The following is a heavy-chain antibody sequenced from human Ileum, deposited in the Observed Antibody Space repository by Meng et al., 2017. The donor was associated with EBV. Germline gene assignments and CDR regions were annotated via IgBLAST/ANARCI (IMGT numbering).Heavy chain of an antibody. J-gene: IGHJ4*02. CDR3: ASSDYYRSDY. CDR1: GGSISRSDW. V-gene: IGHV4-4*02. CDR2: TSHSGST. Sequence: QVHRWESCPGLVRPSEPLSLTSAFSGGSISRSDWWTWARQPPGKGLEWIGETSHSGSTNYSPSLKIRVTISLDKSKNQLSLKLNSVTAADTAVYYCASSDYYRSDYWGQGTLVTVSS. D-gene: IGHD3-22*01.